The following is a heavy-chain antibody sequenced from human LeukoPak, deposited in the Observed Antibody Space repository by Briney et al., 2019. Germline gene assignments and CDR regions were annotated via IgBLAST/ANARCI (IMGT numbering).Heavy chain of an antibody. Sequence: GGSLRLSCAASGFTFTSYAMTWVRQAPGKGLEWVSTVSGSAGRTDYADSVKGRFTISRDNLKNTLYLQMNGLRAEDTAVYYCAKNRGHCVDGVCHNYYYMDVWGKGTTVTVSS. J-gene: IGHJ6*03. CDR1: GFTFTSYA. CDR2: VSGSAGRT. D-gene: IGHD2-8*02. V-gene: IGHV3-23*01. CDR3: AKNRGHCVDGVCHNYYYMDV.